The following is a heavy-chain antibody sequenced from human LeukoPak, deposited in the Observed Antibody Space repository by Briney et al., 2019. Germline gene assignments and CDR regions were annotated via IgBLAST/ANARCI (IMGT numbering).Heavy chain of an antibody. CDR2: IYTSGST. CDR1: GGSISSGSYY. J-gene: IGHJ6*03. V-gene: IGHV4-61*02. Sequence: PSETLSLTCTVSGGSISSGSYYWSWIRQPAGKGLEWIGRIYTSGSTNYNPSLKSRVTISVDTSKNQFSLKLSSVTAADTAVYYCASIAAPKNYYYYMDVWGKGTTVTVSS. CDR3: ASIAAPKNYYYYMDV. D-gene: IGHD6-6*01.